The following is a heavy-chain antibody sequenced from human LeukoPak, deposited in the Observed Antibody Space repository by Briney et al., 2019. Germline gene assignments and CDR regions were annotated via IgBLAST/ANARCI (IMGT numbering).Heavy chain of an antibody. CDR3: AKCVYGSGLYYYGMDV. CDR2: ISYDGSNK. CDR1: GFTFSSYG. V-gene: IGHV3-30*18. J-gene: IGHJ6*02. D-gene: IGHD3-10*01. Sequence: PGGSLRLSCAASGFTFSSYGMHWVRQAPGKGLEWVAVISYDGSNKFSAGSVKGRFTISRDNSKNTVDLQMNSLRAEDTAVYYCAKCVYGSGLYYYGMDVWGQGTTVTVSS.